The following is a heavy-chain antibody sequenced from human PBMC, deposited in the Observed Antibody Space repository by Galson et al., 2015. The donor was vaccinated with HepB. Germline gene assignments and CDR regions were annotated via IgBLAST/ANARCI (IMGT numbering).Heavy chain of an antibody. CDR2: INSDGSST. CDR3: ARVEDKGYCSSTSCNDYGMDV. D-gene: IGHD2-2*01. J-gene: IGHJ6*02. Sequence: SLRLSCAASGFTFSSYWMHWVRQAPGKGLVWVSRINSDGSSTSYADSVKGRFTISRDNAKNTLYLQMNSLRAEDTAVYYCARVEDKGYCSSTSCNDYGMDVWGQGTTVTVSS. CDR1: GFTFSSYW. V-gene: IGHV3-74*01.